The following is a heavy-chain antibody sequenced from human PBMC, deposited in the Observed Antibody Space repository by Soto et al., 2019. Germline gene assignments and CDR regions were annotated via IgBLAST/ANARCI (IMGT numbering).Heavy chain of an antibody. CDR1: GGTFYTYT. J-gene: IGHJ4*02. Sequence: VQLVQSGAEVRKPGSSVQVSYKASGGTFYTYTFSWVRQAPGQGLEWMGSITPIYPTTNYAEKFQGRLTVTADGSTNPAYMELNSLTSEDTAVYYCARIHRYSFPTSADLDSWGQGTLVTVSS. CDR2: ITPIYPTT. D-gene: IGHD5-18*01. V-gene: IGHV1-69*15. CDR3: ARIHRYSFPTSADLDS.